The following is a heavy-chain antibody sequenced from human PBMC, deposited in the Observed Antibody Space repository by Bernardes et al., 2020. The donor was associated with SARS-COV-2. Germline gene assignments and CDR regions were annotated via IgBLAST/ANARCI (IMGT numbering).Heavy chain of an antibody. V-gene: IGHV2-5*02. D-gene: IGHD6-13*01. CDR1: GFALSTSGVA. CDR2: IYPDDEK. CDR3: ARRRPSTWEGDWFDP. Sequence: SAPTLVKPTQTRTLTCTFSGFALSTSGVAVGWLRQPPGQALEWLALIYPDDEKRYSPALKNRLTITKDTPKNQVVLTLTNVAPLDTATSFCARRRPSTWEGDWFDPWGQGILVTVSS. J-gene: IGHJ5*02.